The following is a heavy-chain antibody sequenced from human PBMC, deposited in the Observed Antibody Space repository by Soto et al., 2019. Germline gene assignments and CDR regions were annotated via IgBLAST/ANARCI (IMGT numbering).Heavy chain of an antibody. CDR1: AFSFSTSW. CDR2: INPDGRTI. D-gene: IGHD1-1*01. CDR3: ATAGNYRFDN. V-gene: IGHV3-74*01. J-gene: IGHJ4*02. Sequence: GRSLRLSCSASAFSFSTSWMHWVRQAPWEWLVWVSRINPDGRTINYAESVKGTFTISRDKAKHTLYLQMTILSVEETAVYFCATAGNYRFDNWGLGTLVTVSS.